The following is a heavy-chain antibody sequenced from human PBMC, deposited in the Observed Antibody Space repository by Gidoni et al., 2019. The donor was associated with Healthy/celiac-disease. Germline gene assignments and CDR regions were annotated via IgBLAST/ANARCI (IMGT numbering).Heavy chain of an antibody. CDR3: ARDGVDGSGSYLGPEYYFDY. D-gene: IGHD1-26*01. CDR2: INPSGGRT. V-gene: IGHV1-46*01. Sequence: QVQLVQSGAEVKKPGAAVKVSCKASGYTFTSTYIHWVRKAPEKGLEWMGIINPSGGRTSYAQKFQGRVTMTRDTSTSTVYMELSSLRSEDTAVYYCARDGVDGSGSYLGPEYYFDYWGQGTLVTVSS. CDR1: GYTFTSTY. J-gene: IGHJ4*02.